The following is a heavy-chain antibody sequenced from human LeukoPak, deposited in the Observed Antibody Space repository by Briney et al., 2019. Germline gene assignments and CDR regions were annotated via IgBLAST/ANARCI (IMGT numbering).Heavy chain of an antibody. Sequence: GGSLRLSCAASKCAFSSYAMSWVRQAPGKGLEWVSAISGGGGNTYYADSVKGRFTISRDNSKNTLYLQMNSLRAEDTAVYYCGKNRYSGSLSPFDIWGQGTMVTVSS. J-gene: IGHJ3*02. D-gene: IGHD1-26*01. CDR1: KCAFSSYA. CDR2: ISGGGGNT. V-gene: IGHV3-23*01. CDR3: GKNRYSGSLSPFDI.